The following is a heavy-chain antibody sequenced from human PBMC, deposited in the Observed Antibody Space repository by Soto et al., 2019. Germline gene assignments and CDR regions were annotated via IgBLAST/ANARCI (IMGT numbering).Heavy chain of an antibody. V-gene: IGHV3-21*01. Sequence: GGSLRLSCAASGFTFSSYSMNWVRQAPGKGLKWVSSISSSSSYIYYADSVKGRFTISRDNAKNSLYLQMNSLRAEDTAVYYCARAEPYSSSPFDYWGQGTLVTVSS. CDR1: GFTFSSYS. J-gene: IGHJ4*02. CDR3: ARAEPYSSSPFDY. CDR2: ISSSSSYI. D-gene: IGHD6-13*01.